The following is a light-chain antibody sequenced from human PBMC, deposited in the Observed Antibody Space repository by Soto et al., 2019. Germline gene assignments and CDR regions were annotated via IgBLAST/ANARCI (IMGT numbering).Light chain of an antibody. J-gene: IGKJ1*01. CDR3: QQYYSYLWT. Sequence: DIQMTQSPSTLSASVGDRVTITCRASQSISSWLAWYQQKPGKAPKLLIYDASSLESGVPSRFSGSGSGTEVTLTISSLQPDDFATYYCQQYYSYLWTFGQGTKVEIK. V-gene: IGKV1-5*01. CDR2: DAS. CDR1: QSISSW.